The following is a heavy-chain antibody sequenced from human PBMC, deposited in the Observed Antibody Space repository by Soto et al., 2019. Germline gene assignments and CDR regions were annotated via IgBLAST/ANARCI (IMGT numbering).Heavy chain of an antibody. CDR2: IYYSGST. V-gene: IGHV4-31*03. Sequence: SETLSLTCTVSGGSISSGGYYWNRIRQHPGKGLEWIGYIYYSGSTYYNPSLKSRVTISVDTPKNQFSLKLSSVTAADTAVYYCARDRGLVPAATANNWFDPWGQGTLVTVSS. CDR3: ARDRGLVPAATANNWFDP. J-gene: IGHJ5*02. CDR1: GGSISSGGYY. D-gene: IGHD2-2*01.